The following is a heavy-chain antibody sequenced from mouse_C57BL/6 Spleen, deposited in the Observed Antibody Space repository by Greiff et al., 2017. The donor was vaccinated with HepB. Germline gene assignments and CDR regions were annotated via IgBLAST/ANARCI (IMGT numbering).Heavy chain of an antibody. D-gene: IGHD1-1*01. CDR3: ARGPYYYGSYYAMDY. V-gene: IGHV1-82*01. CDR2: IYPGDGDT. J-gene: IGHJ4*01. Sequence: QVQLKQSGPELVKPGASVKISCKASGYAFSSSWMNWVKQRPGKGLEWIGRIYPGDGDTNYNGKFKGKATLTADKSSSTAYMQLSSLTSEDSAVYFCARGPYYYGSYYAMDYWGQGTSVTVSS. CDR1: GYAFSSSW.